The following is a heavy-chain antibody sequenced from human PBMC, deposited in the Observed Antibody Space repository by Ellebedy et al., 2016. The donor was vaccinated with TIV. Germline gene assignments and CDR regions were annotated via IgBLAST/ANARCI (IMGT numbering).Heavy chain of an antibody. J-gene: IGHJ4*02. CDR1: GYSFTSYW. V-gene: IGHV5-51*01. CDR3: ARLGYSYGYWGDTIDY. D-gene: IGHD5-18*01. Sequence: GESLKISCKGSGYSFTSYWIAWVRQMAGKGLEWMGIIYPGDYDTRYSPSFQGQVTISADKSISTAYLQWSSLKASDTAMYYCARLGYSYGYWGDTIDYWGQGTLVTVSS. CDR2: IYPGDYDT.